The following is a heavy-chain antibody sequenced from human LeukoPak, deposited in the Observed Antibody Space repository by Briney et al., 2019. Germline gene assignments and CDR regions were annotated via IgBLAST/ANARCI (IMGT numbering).Heavy chain of an antibody. CDR1: GFTFSNSA. J-gene: IGHJ6*02. Sequence: GGSLRLSCAASGFTFSNSAMSWVRQAPGKGLEWVAVISYDGNNKYYADSVKGRFTISRDNSKNTLYLQMNSLRAEDTAVYYCAKGGAATRYGMDVWGQGTTVTVSS. CDR3: AKGGAATRYGMDV. V-gene: IGHV3-30*04. D-gene: IGHD2-15*01. CDR2: ISYDGNNK.